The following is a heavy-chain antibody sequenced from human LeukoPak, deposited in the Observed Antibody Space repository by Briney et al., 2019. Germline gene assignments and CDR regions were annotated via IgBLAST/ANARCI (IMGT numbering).Heavy chain of an antibody. D-gene: IGHD1-7*01. CDR2: INSDGSAK. CDR3: ADLGTSD. Sequence: PGGSLRLSCAVSGFRFSSQWTTWVRQAPGTGLEWVATINSDGSAKYHVDSVKGRFTISRDNAKNLVYLQMSILRAEDTAVYYCADLGTSDCGQGTLVTVSS. J-gene: IGHJ4*02. V-gene: IGHV3-7*01. CDR1: GFRFSSQW.